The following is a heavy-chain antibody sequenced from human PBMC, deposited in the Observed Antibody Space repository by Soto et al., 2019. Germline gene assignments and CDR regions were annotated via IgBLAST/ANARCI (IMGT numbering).Heavy chain of an antibody. D-gene: IGHD5-18*01. J-gene: IGHJ4*02. CDR2: IKSKTDGGTT. CDR1: GCTFSNAW. Sequence: PGGSLRLSCAASGCTFSNAWMNWVRQAPGKGLEWVGRIKSKTDGGTTDYAAPVKGRFTISRDDSKNTLYLQMNSLKTEDTAVYYCTTDVDTAMAPVYYWGQGTLVTVSS. V-gene: IGHV3-15*07. CDR3: TTDVDTAMAPVYY.